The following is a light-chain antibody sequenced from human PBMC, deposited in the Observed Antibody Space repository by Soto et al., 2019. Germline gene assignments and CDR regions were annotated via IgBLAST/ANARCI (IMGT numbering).Light chain of an antibody. Sequence: EIVLTQSPGTLSLSPGERATLSCRASQSVTSSNLAWYQQKPGQAPRLLIYGASSRATGIPDRFSGSGSGTVFTLTISSLEPADFAVYYCQQYASSPLLTFGGGTKVDIK. V-gene: IGKV3-20*01. CDR3: QQYASSPLLT. CDR1: QSVTSSN. J-gene: IGKJ4*01. CDR2: GAS.